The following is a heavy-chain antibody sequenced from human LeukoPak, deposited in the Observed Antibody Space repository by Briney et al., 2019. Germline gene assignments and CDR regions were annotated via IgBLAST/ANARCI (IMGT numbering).Heavy chain of an antibody. CDR2: IYYSGST. V-gene: IGHV4-59*01. Sequence: KTSETLSLTCTVSGGSISSYYWSWIRQPPGKGLEWIGYIYYSGSTNYNPSLKSRVTISVDTSKNQFSLKLSSVTAADTAVYYCARAVLSGDYAPPWRRDAFDIWGQGTMVTVSS. D-gene: IGHD4-17*01. CDR3: ARAVLSGDYAPPWRRDAFDI. CDR1: GGSISSYY. J-gene: IGHJ3*02.